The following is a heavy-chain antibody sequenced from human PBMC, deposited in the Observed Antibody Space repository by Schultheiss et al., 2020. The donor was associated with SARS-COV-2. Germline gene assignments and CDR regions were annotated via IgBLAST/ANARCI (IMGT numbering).Heavy chain of an antibody. CDR2: ISGSGGST. CDR1: GFTFSSYW. V-gene: IGHV3-23*01. CDR3: ARVPIGSSGYPGGMDV. Sequence: GGSLRLSCAASGFTFSSYWMHWVRQAPGKGLEWVSAISGSGGSTYYADSVKGRFTISRDTSKNTLYLQMNSLRAEDTAVYYCARVPIGSSGYPGGMDVWGQGTTVTVSS. D-gene: IGHD3-22*01. J-gene: IGHJ6*02.